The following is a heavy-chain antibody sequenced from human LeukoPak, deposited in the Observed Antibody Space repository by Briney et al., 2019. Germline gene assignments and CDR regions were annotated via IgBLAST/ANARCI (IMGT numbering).Heavy chain of an antibody. D-gene: IGHD3-10*01. V-gene: IGHV4-59*12. CDR3: ARTGNGFGELLS. Sequence: SETLSLTCTVSGGSISSYYWSWIRQPAGKGLEWIGEIYHSGSTNYNPSLKSRVTISVDKSKNQFSLKLSSVTAADTAVYYCARTGNGFGELLSWGQGTLVTVSS. CDR1: GGSISSYY. J-gene: IGHJ5*02. CDR2: IYHSGST.